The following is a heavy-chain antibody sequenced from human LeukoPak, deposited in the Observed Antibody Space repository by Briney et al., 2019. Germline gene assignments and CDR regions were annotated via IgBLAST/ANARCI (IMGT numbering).Heavy chain of an antibody. D-gene: IGHD3-9*01. Sequence: PSETLSLTCAVSVGSISSGNWWSWVRQSPGKGLAWIGEIYHNGAPNYSPSLKSRGTISTDTFKNHLSLRLPSVTAADTAVYYYTAVYLWPGDRAENYKYGMDVWGQGTTVIVSS. CDR3: TAVYLWPGDRAENYKYGMDV. J-gene: IGHJ6*02. CDR2: IYHNGAP. V-gene: IGHV4/OR15-8*02. CDR1: VGSISSGNW.